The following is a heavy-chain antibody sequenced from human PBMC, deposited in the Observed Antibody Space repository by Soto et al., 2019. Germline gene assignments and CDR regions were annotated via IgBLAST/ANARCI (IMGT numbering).Heavy chain of an antibody. CDR1: GGSISSYY. J-gene: IGHJ4*02. CDR2: IYYSGST. Sequence: SETLSLTCTVSGGSISSYYWSWIRQPPGKGLEWIGYIYYSGSTNYNPSLKSRVTISVDTSKNQFSLKLSSVTAAGTAVYYCARADLLAGYHSVYFDYWGQGTLVTVSS. CDR3: ARADLLAGYHSVYFDY. D-gene: IGHD2-15*01. V-gene: IGHV4-59*01.